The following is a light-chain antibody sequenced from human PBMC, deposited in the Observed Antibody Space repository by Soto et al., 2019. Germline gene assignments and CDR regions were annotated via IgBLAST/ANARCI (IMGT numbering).Light chain of an antibody. CDR3: QQSFRARS. CDR2: AAS. J-gene: IGKJ1*01. CDR1: QGISSY. V-gene: IGKV1-9*01. Sequence: IQLTQSPSSLSASVGDRVTITCRASQGISSYLAWYQQKPGKAPKLLIYAASTLQSGVPSRFSGSGSGTEFTLSINSLQPEDFATYYCQQSFRARSFGQGTRVQF.